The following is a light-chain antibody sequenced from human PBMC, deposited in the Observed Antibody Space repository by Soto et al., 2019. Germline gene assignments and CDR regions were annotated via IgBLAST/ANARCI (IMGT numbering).Light chain of an antibody. CDR3: QQYGSSPPLT. V-gene: IGKV3-20*01. Sequence: EIVLTQSPGTLSLSPGERATLFCRASQSVSSSYLAWYQQKPGQAPRLLIYGASTRATGIPDRFSGSGSGKDFTLTISRLEPEDFAVYYCQQYGSSPPLTFGGGTKVEIK. CDR2: GAS. CDR1: QSVSSSY. J-gene: IGKJ4*01.